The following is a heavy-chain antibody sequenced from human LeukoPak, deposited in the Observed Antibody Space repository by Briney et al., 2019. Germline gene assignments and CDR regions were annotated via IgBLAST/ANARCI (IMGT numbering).Heavy chain of an antibody. V-gene: IGHV4-59*01. Sequence: SETLSLTCTVSGGSISDYYWSWIRQPPGKGLEWIGWIFGSGSSNYNPSLKSRLTISVDTSKNQFSLKLTSATAADTAVYYCAREKDTGSKHSTIRYDILGHGTIGTVTS. CDR3: AREKDTGSKHSTIRYDI. D-gene: IGHD1-26*01. J-gene: IGHJ3*02. CDR1: GGSISDYY. CDR2: IFGSGSS.